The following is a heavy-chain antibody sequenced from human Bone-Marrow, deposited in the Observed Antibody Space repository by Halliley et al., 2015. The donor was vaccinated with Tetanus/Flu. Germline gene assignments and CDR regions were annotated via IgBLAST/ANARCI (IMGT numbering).Heavy chain of an antibody. Sequence: SLRLSCAVSGFSFSDYVMTWVRQAPGKGLEWVSTISGHERSTYYADSVKGRFTISRDSAKNSLYLQMNSLSVEDTALYYCVRDGGWSHFGGFDIWGQGTMVPVSS. D-gene: IGHD1-26*01. CDR3: VRDGGWSHFGGFDI. CDR2: ISGHERST. V-gene: IGHV3-23*01. CDR1: GFSFSDYV. J-gene: IGHJ3*02.